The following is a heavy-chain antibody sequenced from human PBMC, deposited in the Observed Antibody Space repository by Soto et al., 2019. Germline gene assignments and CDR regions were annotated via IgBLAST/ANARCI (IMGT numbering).Heavy chain of an antibody. CDR3: ARLSNGADDALDI. Sequence: PGASLKVSYKGSGYSFTSYWIGWVRQMPGKGLEWMGIIYPGDSDTRYSPSFQGQVTISADKSISTAYLQWSSLKASDTAMYYCARLSNGADDALDIWGQGTMVTVSS. V-gene: IGHV5-51*01. D-gene: IGHD4-17*01. CDR2: IYPGDSDT. CDR1: GYSFTSYW. J-gene: IGHJ3*02.